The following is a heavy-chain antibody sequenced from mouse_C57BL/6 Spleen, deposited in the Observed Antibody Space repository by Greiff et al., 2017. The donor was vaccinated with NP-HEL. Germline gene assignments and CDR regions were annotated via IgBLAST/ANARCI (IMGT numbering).Heavy chain of an antibody. D-gene: IGHD4-1*01. J-gene: IGHJ3*01. V-gene: IGHV5-4*01. CDR1: GFTFSSYA. CDR3: ARDGTGTKFAY. CDR2: ISDGGSYT. Sequence: EVQVVESGGGLVKPGGSLKLSCAASGFTFSSYAMSWVRQTPEKRLEWVATISDGGSYTYYPDNVKGRFTISRDNAKNNLYLQMSHLKSEDTAMYYCARDGTGTKFAYWGQGTLVTVSA.